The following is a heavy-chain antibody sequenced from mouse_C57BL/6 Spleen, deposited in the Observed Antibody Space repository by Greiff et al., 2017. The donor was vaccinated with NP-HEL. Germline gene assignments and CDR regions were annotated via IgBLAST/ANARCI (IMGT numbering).Heavy chain of an antibody. CDR1: GFTFSDFY. CDR3: ARDNSNYVGAMDY. Sequence: EVQVVESGGGLVQSGRSLRLSCATSGFTFSDFYMEWVRQAPGKGLEWIAASRNKANDYTTEYSASVKGRFIVSRDTSQSILYLQMNALRAEDTAIYYCARDNSNYVGAMDYWGQGTSVTVSS. J-gene: IGHJ4*01. D-gene: IGHD2-5*01. CDR2: SRNKANDYTT. V-gene: IGHV7-1*01.